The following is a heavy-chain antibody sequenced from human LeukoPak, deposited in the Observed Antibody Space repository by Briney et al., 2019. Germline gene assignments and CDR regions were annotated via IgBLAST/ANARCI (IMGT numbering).Heavy chain of an antibody. J-gene: IGHJ6*03. CDR1: GYTFTGYY. D-gene: IGHD5-18*01. Sequence: GASVKVSCKASGYTFTGYYMHWVRQAPGQGLEWMGWINPNSGGTNYAQKFQGRVTMTRDTSISTAYMELSRLRSDDTAVYYCARAGYSYGGYYYYMDVWGKGTTVTVSS. CDR2: INPNSGGT. CDR3: ARAGYSYGGYYYYMDV. V-gene: IGHV1-2*02.